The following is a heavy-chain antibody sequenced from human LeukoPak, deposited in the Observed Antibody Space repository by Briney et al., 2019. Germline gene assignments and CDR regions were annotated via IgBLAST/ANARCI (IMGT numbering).Heavy chain of an antibody. CDR3: AKDLVVVVVPAANDAFDI. CDR2: ISGSGGST. V-gene: IGHV3-23*01. CDR1: GFTFSSYA. Sequence: PGGSLRLSCAASGFTFSSYAMSWVRQAPGKGLEWVSAISGSGGSTYYADSVKGRFTISRDNSKNTLYLQMNSLRAEDTAVYYCAKDLVVVVVPAANDAFDIWGQGTMVTVSS. D-gene: IGHD2-2*01. J-gene: IGHJ3*02.